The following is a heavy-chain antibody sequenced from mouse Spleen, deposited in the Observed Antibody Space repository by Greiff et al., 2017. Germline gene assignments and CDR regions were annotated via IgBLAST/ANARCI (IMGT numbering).Heavy chain of an antibody. Sequence: VQLQQSGPELVKPGASVKMSCKASGYTFTDYVISWVKQRTGQGLEWIGEIYPGSGSTYYNEKFKGKATLTADKSSNTAYMQLSSLTSEDSAVYYCGRDGYDLYFDYWGQGTTLTVSS. J-gene: IGHJ2*01. D-gene: IGHD2-2*01. CDR3: GRDGYDLYFDY. CDR2: IYPGSGST. CDR1: GYTFTDYV. V-gene: IGHV1-77*01.